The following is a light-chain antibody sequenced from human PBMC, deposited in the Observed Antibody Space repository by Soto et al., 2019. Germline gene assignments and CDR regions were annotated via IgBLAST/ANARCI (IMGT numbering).Light chain of an antibody. CDR1: QTVRNNY. Sequence: EFVLTQSPGTLSFSPGERATLSCRASQTVRNNYLAWYQQKPGQAPRLLIYDASSRATGIPDRFSGGGSGKELTLTISRLEPEDFAVYYRQQFSRYQLTFGVGTQV. V-gene: IGKV3-20*01. CDR3: QQFSRYQLT. J-gene: IGKJ4*01. CDR2: DAS.